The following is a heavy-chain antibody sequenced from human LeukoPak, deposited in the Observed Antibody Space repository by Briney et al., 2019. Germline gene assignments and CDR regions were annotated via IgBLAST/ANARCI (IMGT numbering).Heavy chain of an antibody. CDR3: ARERFVAVRYYDILGRDYYYYMDV. CDR2: MNPNSGNT. J-gene: IGHJ6*03. CDR1: GYTFTSYD. V-gene: IGHV1-8*03. Sequence: GASVKVSCKASGYTFTSYDINWVRQATGQGLEWMGWMNPNSGNTGYAQKFQGRVTITRNTSISTAYMELSSLRSEDTAVYYCARERFVAVRYYDILGRDYYYYMDVWGKGTTVTISS. D-gene: IGHD3-9*01.